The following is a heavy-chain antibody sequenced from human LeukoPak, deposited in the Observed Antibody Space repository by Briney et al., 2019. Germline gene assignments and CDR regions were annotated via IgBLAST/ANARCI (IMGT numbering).Heavy chain of an antibody. D-gene: IGHD5-24*01. CDR3: ARGGYNFDP. CDR2: IHYTGGT. J-gene: IGHJ5*02. V-gene: IGHV4-59*01. CDR1: GGSISSYY. Sequence: SETLSLTCTVSGGSISSYYWSWIRQPPGTGLEWIGYIHYTGGTNYNPSLKSRVSISVDTSKNQLSLKLTPVTAADTAVYYCARGGYNFDPWGQGFLVTVSS.